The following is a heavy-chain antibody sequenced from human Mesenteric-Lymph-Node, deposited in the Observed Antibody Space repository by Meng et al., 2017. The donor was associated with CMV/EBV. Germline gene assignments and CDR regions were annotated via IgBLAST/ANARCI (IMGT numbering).Heavy chain of an antibody. V-gene: IGHV3-9*01. Sequence: SLKISCAASGFTFDDYAMHWVRQAPGKGLEWVSGISWNSGSIGYADSVKGRFTISRDNAKNSLYLQMNSLRAEDTALYYCAKATAESYYYYGMDVWGQGTTVTVSS. J-gene: IGHJ6*02. CDR2: ISWNSGSI. CDR1: GFTFDDYA. CDR3: AKATAESYYYYGMDV.